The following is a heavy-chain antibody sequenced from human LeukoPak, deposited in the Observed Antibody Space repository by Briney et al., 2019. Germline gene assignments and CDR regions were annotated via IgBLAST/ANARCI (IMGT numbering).Heavy chain of an antibody. J-gene: IGHJ5*02. D-gene: IGHD1-14*01. Sequence: GASVKVSCKASGYTFTSYYMHWVRQAPGKGLEWMGGFDPEDGETIYAQKFQGRVTMTEDTSTDTAYMELSSLRSEDTAVYYCATDTGSGPWGQGTLVTVSS. CDR1: GYTFTSYY. CDR3: ATDTGSGP. CDR2: FDPEDGET. V-gene: IGHV1-24*01.